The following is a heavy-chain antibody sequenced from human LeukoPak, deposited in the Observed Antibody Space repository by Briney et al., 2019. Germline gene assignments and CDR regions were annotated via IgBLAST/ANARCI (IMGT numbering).Heavy chain of an antibody. V-gene: IGHV4-34*01. J-gene: IGHJ3*02. Sequence: SETLSLTCAVYGGSFSGYYWSWIRQPPGKGLEWIGEINHSGSTNYNPSLKGRVTISVDTSKNQFSLKLSSVTAADTAVYYCARVVAVAGTRRWAFDIWGQGTLVTVSS. CDR1: GGSFSGYY. D-gene: IGHD6-19*01. CDR2: INHSGST. CDR3: ARVVAVAGTRRWAFDI.